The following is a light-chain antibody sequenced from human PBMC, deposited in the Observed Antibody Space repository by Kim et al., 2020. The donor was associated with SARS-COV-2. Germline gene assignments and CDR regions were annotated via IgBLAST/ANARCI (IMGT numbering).Light chain of an antibody. J-gene: IGKJ3*01. CDR2: KVS. CDR3: MQGTHWPFT. V-gene: IGKV2-30*01. CDR1: QSLVYSDETIS. Sequence: PASISCGFSQSLVYSDETISLNWFHQRPGQSPRRLIYKVSNRDSGVPDRFSGSGSGTDFTLQISRVEAGDVGVYYCMQGTHWPFTFGPGTKVDIK.